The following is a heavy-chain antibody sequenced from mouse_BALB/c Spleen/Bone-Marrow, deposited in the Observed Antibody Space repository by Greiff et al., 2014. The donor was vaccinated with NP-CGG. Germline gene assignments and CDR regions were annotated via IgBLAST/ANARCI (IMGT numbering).Heavy chain of an antibody. J-gene: IGHJ2*02. CDR1: GFNIKDTY. D-gene: IGHD1-1*01. Sequence: EVHLEESGAELVKPGASVKLSCTASGFNIKDTYMHWVKQRPEQGLEWIGRIDLSNGNTKYDPKFKGKATITADTSSNPAYLQFSGSAAEDTAVYYCVSYYYGNYFDSWGQGTSLTVSS. CDR2: IDLSNGNT. V-gene: IGHV14-3*02. CDR3: VSYYYGNYFDS.